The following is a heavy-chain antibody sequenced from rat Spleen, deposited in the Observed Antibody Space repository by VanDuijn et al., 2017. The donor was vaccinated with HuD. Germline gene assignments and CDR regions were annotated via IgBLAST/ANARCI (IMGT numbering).Heavy chain of an antibody. D-gene: IGHD1-10*01. CDR1: GFILSNYG. CDR2: ISPSGDYT. V-gene: IGHV5-19*01. CDR3: ATDNNYFDY. J-gene: IGHJ2*01. Sequence: EVQLVESGGGLVQPGRSLKLSCGASGFILSNYGMHLIRQAPTKGLEWVAYISPSGDYTNYRDSVKGRFSISRNNGKSTLYLQMDSLRSEDTATYYCATDNNYFDYWGQGVTVTVSS.